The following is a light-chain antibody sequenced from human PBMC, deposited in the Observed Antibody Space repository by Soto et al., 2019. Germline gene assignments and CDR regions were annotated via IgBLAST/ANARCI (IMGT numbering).Light chain of an antibody. V-gene: IGLV2-14*01. CDR1: SSDVGGYNY. CDR3: SSYTSSSIDYV. J-gene: IGLJ1*01. CDR2: EVS. Sequence: QSALTQPASVSGSPGQRITIPCTGTSSDVGGYNYVSWYQQHPGKAPKLMIYEVSNRPSGVSNRFSGSKSGNTASLTISGLQAEDDADYYCSSYTSSSIDYVFGTGTKLTVL.